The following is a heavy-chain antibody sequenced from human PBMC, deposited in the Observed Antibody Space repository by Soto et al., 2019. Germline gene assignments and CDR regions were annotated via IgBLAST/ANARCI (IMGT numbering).Heavy chain of an antibody. J-gene: IGHJ4*02. V-gene: IGHV4-4*02. CDR2: VFHTGTT. D-gene: IGHD6-19*01. Sequence: QVQLQESGPGLVKPSGTLSLTCAVSGDSVSSPYWWCWVRQPPGKGLEWIGEVFHTGTTSYNPSLRXXVTISMDKSNNQFSLDLSSVTAAATAVYYCARSAGWYAVHSWGPGTLVVVSS. CDR1: GDSVSSPYW. CDR3: ARSAGWYAVHS.